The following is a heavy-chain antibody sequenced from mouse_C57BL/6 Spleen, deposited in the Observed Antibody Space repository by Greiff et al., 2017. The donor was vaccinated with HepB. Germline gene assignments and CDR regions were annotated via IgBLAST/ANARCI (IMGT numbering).Heavy chain of an antibody. CDR1: GFTFSSYT. D-gene: IGHD1-1*01. J-gene: IGHJ2*01. Sequence: EVQVVESGGGLVKPGGSLKLSCAASGFTFSSYTMSWVRQTPEKRLEWVATISGGGGNTYYPDSVKGRFTISRDNAKNTLYLQMSSLRSEDTALYYCARGGTTVYFDYWGQGTTLTVSS. V-gene: IGHV5-9*01. CDR2: ISGGGGNT. CDR3: ARGGTTVYFDY.